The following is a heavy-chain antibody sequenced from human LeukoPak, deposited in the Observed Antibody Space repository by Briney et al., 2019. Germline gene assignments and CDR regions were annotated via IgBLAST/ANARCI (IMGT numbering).Heavy chain of an antibody. CDR1: GYTFTGYY. CDR2: ISPNSGGT. Sequence: GASVKVSCKASGYTFTGYYMHWVRQAPGQGLEWMGWISPNSGGTNYAQKFQGRVTMTRDTSISTASMELSRLRSDDTAVYYCARDGGYCGSTSCYAPEYYSYYGMDVWGQGTTVTVSS. D-gene: IGHD2-2*01. CDR3: ARDGGYCGSTSCYAPEYYSYYGMDV. V-gene: IGHV1-2*02. J-gene: IGHJ6*02.